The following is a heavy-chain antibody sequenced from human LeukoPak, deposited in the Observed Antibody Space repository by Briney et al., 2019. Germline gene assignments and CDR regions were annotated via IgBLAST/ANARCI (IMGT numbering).Heavy chain of an antibody. CDR3: ARQDVVRGVRPFYWFDP. CDR2: VSPNSGDT. CDR1: GYTFTSYD. D-gene: IGHD3-10*01. J-gene: IGHJ5*02. V-gene: IGHV1-8*01. Sequence: ASVKVSCKASGYTFTSYDINWVRQATGQGLEWMGWVSPNSGDTGYAQKFQGRVTMTRDTSTSTAYMALSSLTSDDTAVYYCARQDVVRGVRPFYWFDPWGQGALVIVSS.